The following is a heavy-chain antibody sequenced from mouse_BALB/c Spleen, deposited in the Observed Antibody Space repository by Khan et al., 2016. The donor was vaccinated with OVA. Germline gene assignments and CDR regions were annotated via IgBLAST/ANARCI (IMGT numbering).Heavy chain of an antibody. Sequence: QVQLQQSGPELVRPGVSVKISCKGSGYTFTDYAMYWVKQSHAKSLEWIGLISAYSGNTNYNQQFKGKATMTVDKSSSTVYMELARLTSEDSAIYYCARPAYDGYYDYWGQGTSLTVSS. J-gene: IGHJ2*02. CDR1: GYTFTDYA. V-gene: IGHV1S137*01. CDR2: ISAYSGNT. D-gene: IGHD2-3*01. CDR3: ARPAYDGYYDY.